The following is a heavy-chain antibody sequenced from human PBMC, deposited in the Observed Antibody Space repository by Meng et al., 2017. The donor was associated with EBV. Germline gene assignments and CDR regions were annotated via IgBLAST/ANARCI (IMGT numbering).Heavy chain of an antibody. CDR3: ASESGSGFTPDY. Sequence: QVNLRQAGAGGKKLGVSLKVSCRTSGGTFRSDAVGSVRQAPGQGLEWMGGLIPMVGAPHYAQKFQGRVTIIADESTSTHSMELNSLRSEDTAMYYCASESGSGFTPDYWGQGTLVTVSS. CDR2: LIPMVGAP. CDR1: GGTFRSDA. J-gene: IGHJ4*02. V-gene: IGHV1-69*01. D-gene: IGHD3-10*01.